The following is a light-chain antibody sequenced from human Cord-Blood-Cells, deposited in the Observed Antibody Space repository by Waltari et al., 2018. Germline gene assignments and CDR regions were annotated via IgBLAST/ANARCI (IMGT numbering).Light chain of an antibody. CDR3: QQYYSTPPT. V-gene: IGKV4-1*01. CDR1: QSVLYSSNNKNY. CDR2: WAS. J-gene: IGKJ1*01. Sequence: DIVMTQSPDSLAVSPGERATFNCKSSQSVLYSSNNKNYLAWYQQKPGQPPKLLIYWASTRESGVPDRFSGSGSGTDFTLTISSLQAEDVAVYYCQQYYSTPPTFGQGTKVEIK.